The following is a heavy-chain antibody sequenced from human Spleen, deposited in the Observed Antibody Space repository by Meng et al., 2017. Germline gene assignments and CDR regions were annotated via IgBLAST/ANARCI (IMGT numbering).Heavy chain of an antibody. CDR3: ARLTNFGSKFDP. D-gene: IGHD4-11*01. CDR1: GFTFSSYE. Sequence: LSLTCAASGFTFSSYEMNWVRQAPGKGLEWISYISGSGTTMYYADSVKGRFTISRDNAKNSLSLQMNSLRAEDTAVYYCARLTNFGSKFDPWGQGTLVTVSS. J-gene: IGHJ5*02. CDR2: ISGSGTTM. V-gene: IGHV3-48*03.